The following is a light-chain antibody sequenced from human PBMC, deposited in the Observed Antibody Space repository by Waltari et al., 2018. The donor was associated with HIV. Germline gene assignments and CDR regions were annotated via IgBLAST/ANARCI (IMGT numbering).Light chain of an antibody. J-gene: IGKJ1*01. V-gene: IGKV3-15*01. CDR1: QSVSSH. Sequence: ETMMTQSPPTLSVSPGERATLSCRARQSVSSHLAWYQQKPGQAPRLLIYGASTRATAIPARVSGSGSGTDFTLTISSLQSEDIAIYYCQQYNNLPQTFGQGTKVEIK. CDR3: QQYNNLPQT. CDR2: GAS.